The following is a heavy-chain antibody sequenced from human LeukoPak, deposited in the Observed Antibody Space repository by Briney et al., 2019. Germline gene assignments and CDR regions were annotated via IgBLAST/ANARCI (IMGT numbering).Heavy chain of an antibody. CDR1: GFTFSSYG. CDR3: AKDQGLEWFGELDQFDY. V-gene: IGHV3-30*02. Sequence: GGSLRLSCAASGFTFSSYGMHWVRQAPGKGLEWVAFIRYYGSNKYYADSVKGRFTISRDNSKNTLYLQMNSLRAEDTAVYYCAKDQGLEWFGELDQFDYWGQGTLVTVSS. D-gene: IGHD3-10*01. J-gene: IGHJ4*02. CDR2: IRYYGSNK.